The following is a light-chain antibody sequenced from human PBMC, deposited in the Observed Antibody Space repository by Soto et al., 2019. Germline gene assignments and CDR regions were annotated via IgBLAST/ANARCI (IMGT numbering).Light chain of an antibody. CDR2: GAS. CDR1: QSVSSN. CDR3: QQYGSSGT. Sequence: EIVLTQSPGTLSLSPVEIATLSCRASQSVSSNLAWYQQKPGQAPRLLIYGASNRATGIPDRFSGSGSGTDFTLTISRLEPEDFAVYYCQQYGSSGTCGQGTKGDIK. J-gene: IGKJ1*01. V-gene: IGKV3-20*01.